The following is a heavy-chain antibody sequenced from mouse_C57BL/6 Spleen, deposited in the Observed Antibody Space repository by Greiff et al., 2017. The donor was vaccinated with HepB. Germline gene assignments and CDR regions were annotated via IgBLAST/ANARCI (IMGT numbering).Heavy chain of an antibody. V-gene: IGHV14-4*01. CDR1: GFNIKDDY. J-gene: IGHJ2*01. CDR2: IDPENGDT. Sequence: DVQLQESGAELVRPGASVKLSCTASGFNIKDDYMHWVKQRPEQGLEWIGWIDPENGDTEYASKFQGKATITADTSSNTAYLQLSSLTSEDTAVYYCTTSFYDGDYWGQGTTLTVSS. D-gene: IGHD2-12*01. CDR3: TTSFYDGDY.